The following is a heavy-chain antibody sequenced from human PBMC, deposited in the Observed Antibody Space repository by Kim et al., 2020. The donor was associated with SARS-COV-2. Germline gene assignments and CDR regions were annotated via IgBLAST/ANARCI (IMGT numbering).Heavy chain of an antibody. J-gene: IGHJ4*02. Sequence: KSRVTISVDTSKNQFSLKLSSVTAADTAVYYCARIRKGGAGIAAAGLADYWGQGTLVTVSS. V-gene: IGHV4-34*01. CDR3: ARIRKGGAGIAAAGLADY. D-gene: IGHD6-13*01.